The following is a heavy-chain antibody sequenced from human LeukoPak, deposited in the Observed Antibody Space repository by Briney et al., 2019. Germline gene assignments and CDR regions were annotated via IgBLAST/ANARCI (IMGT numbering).Heavy chain of an antibody. Sequence: GGSLRLSCAASGFTVSSNYMSWVRQAPGKGLEWVSVIYSGGSTYYADSVKGRFTISRDNSKNTLYLQMNSLRAEDTAVYYCAKGSESRDFWSGYYDPYFDYWGQGTLVTVSS. D-gene: IGHD3-3*01. CDR1: GFTVSSNY. CDR2: IYSGGST. V-gene: IGHV3-66*01. CDR3: AKGSESRDFWSGYYDPYFDY. J-gene: IGHJ4*02.